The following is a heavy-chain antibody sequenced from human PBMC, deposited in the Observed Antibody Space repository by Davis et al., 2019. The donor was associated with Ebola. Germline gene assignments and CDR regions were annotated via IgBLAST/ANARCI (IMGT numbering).Heavy chain of an antibody. V-gene: IGHV5-51*01. CDR2: IYPGDSDT. Sequence: PGGSLRLSCKGSGYSFTTYWIGWVRQMPGKGLEWMGIIYPGDSDTRYSPSFQGQVTISADKSISTAYLQWSSLTASDTAMYYCARDNGEGAPLGYYYGMDVWGQGTTVTVSS. J-gene: IGHJ6*02. CDR1: GYSFTTYW. D-gene: IGHD3-10*01. CDR3: ARDNGEGAPLGYYYGMDV.